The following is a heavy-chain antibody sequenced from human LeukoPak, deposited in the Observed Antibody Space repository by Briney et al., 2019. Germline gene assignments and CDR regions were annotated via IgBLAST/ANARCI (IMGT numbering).Heavy chain of an antibody. D-gene: IGHD3-10*02. Sequence: GGSLRLSCAASGFTFSSYAMNWVRQAPGRGLEWVSGFSGSGGTTYYADSVKGRFTISRDNAKNSLYLQMNSLRAEDTAVYYCARCVRGVINGDDAFDIWGQGTMVTVSS. J-gene: IGHJ3*02. CDR3: ARCVRGVINGDDAFDI. CDR1: GFTFSSYA. V-gene: IGHV3-23*01. CDR2: FSGSGGTT.